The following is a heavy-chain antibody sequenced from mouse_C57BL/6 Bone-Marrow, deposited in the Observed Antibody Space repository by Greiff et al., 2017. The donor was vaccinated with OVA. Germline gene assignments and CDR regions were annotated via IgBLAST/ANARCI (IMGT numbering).Heavy chain of an antibody. CDR3: ARYELFRDYFDY. Sequence: EVKLMESGGGLVQPGGSLSLSCAASGFTFTDYYMSWVRQPPGKALEWLGFIRNKANGYTTEYSASVKGRFTISRDNSQSILYLQMNALRAEDSATYYCARYELFRDYFDYWGQGTTLTVSS. D-gene: IGHD3-3*01. V-gene: IGHV7-3*01. J-gene: IGHJ2*01. CDR2: IRNKANGYTT. CDR1: GFTFTDYY.